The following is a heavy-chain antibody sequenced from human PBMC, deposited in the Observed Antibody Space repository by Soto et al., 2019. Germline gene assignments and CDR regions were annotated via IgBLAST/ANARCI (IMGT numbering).Heavy chain of an antibody. V-gene: IGHV3-7*01. J-gene: IGHJ4*02. CDR3: ARGGGNSDY. D-gene: IGHD2-21*02. CDR2: IKVDGSDK. CDR1: GFTFSDYW. Sequence: EVQLVESGGGLVQPGGSLRLSCAASGFTFSDYWMSWVRQAPGKGLEWVANIKVDGSDKNYVDSVKGRFIISRDNAENSLYLQMNSLRAEDTAVYYCARGGGNSDYWGQGTLVTVSS.